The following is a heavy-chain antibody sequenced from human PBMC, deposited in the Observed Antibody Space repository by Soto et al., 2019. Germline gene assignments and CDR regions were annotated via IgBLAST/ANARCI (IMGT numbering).Heavy chain of an antibody. J-gene: IGHJ5*02. Sequence: SETLSLTSSVSDGSIDSATYCCAWIRQFPWKGLEWIGSINYSGTTYYNPSLKSRVTISGDTFRSQFSLNMSSVTATDTAVYFCARQGGKVRSVEWLAIDPWGQGTLVTVSS. CDR3: ARQGGKVRSVEWLAIDP. V-gene: IGHV4-39*01. CDR2: INYSGTT. CDR1: DGSIDSATYC. D-gene: IGHD3-3*01.